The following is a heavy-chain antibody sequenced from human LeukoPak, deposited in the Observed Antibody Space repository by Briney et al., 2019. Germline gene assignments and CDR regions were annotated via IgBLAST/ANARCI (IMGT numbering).Heavy chain of an antibody. CDR3: ARDPYSYDSSGFSYFLQY. J-gene: IGHJ4*02. D-gene: IGHD3-22*01. CDR1: GFVFSKYA. V-gene: IGHV3-30-3*01. CDR2: VSYDGDFK. Sequence: GGSLRLSCVDAGFVFSKYAVHWVRQAPGKGLEWVAVVSYDGDFKLYGDSVKGRFTISRDNSQNMLFLQMNDLRPQDTATYFCARDPYSYDSSGFSYFLQYWGQGTVVTVSS.